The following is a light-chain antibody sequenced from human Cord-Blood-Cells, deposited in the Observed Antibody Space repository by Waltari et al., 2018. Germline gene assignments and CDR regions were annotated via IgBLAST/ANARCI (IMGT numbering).Light chain of an antibody. CDR3: CSYAGSSTWV. V-gene: IGLV2-23*01. CDR2: EGS. CDR1: SSYVGSYNL. Sequence: QSALTQPASVSGSPGKSLTISCTGTSSYVGSYNLFSWYRQHPGKAPKHIIYEGSKRPSGVSNRFSGSKSGNTASLTISGRQAEDEADYYCCSYAGSSTWVFGGGTKLTVL. J-gene: IGLJ3*02.